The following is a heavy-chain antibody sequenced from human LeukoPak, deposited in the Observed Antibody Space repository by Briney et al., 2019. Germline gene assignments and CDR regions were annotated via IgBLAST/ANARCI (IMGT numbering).Heavy chain of an antibody. CDR3: TREDSGWSVY. D-gene: IGHD6-19*01. CDR2: IRYDGSNK. J-gene: IGHJ4*02. V-gene: IGHV3-30*02. CDR1: GFTFSSYG. Sequence: GGSLRLSCAASGFTFSSYGMHWVRQAPGKGLEWVAFIRYDGSNKYYADSVKGRFTISRDNSKNTLYLQMNSLRAEDTAVYYCTREDSGWSVYWGQGTLVTVSS.